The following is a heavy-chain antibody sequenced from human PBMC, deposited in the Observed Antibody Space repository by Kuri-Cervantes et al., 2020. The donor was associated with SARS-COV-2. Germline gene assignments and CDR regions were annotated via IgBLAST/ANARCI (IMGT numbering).Heavy chain of an antibody. V-gene: IGHV3-15*01. CDR1: GFTFSNAW. CDR2: IKSKTDGGTT. D-gene: IGHD6-19*01. CDR3: IAVARPDAFDI. Sequence: GESLKISCAASGFTFSNAWMSWVRQAPGKGLEWVGRIKSKTDGGTTDYAAPVKGRFTISRDDSKNTLFLQMNSLKTEDTAVYSCIAVARPDAFDIWGQGTMVTVSS. J-gene: IGHJ3*02.